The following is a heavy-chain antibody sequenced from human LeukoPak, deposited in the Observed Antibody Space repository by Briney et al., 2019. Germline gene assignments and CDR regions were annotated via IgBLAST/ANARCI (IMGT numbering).Heavy chain of an antibody. CDR2: INPYNGET. CDR3: ARDIRYDSSGYYYYWFDS. V-gene: IGHV1-18*01. Sequence: GASVKVSCKASGYSFTSFAISWVRQAPGQGLEWMGWINPYNGETNYAQKLQGRVTMTTDTSTSTAYMELRSLRSDDTAVYYCARDIRYDSSGYYYYWFDSWGQGTLVTVPS. D-gene: IGHD3-22*01. CDR1: GYSFTSFA. J-gene: IGHJ5*01.